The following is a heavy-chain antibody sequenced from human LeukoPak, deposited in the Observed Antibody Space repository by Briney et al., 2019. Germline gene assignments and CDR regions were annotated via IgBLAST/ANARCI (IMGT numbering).Heavy chain of an antibody. CDR3: ARDGLLWFGDDDALDI. CDR2: IYTSGST. V-gene: IGHV4-4*07. D-gene: IGHD3-10*01. Sequence: PSETLSLTCTVSGGSISSYYWSWIRQPAGKGLEWIGRIYTSGSTNYNPSLKSRVTMSVDTSKNQFSLKLSSVTAADTAVYYCARDGLLWFGDDDALDIWGQGTMVTVSS. J-gene: IGHJ3*02. CDR1: GGSISSYY.